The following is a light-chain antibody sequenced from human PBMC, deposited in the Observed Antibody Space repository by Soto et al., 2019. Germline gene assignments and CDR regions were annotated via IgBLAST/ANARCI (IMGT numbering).Light chain of an antibody. CDR3: QQYGSSAPIT. V-gene: IGKV3-20*01. CDR2: GAS. CDR1: QSVSSK. Sequence: EIVMTQSPATLSVSPGERATLSCRASQSVSSKLAWYQQKPGQAPRLLIYGASIRATGIPDRFSGSGSGTDFTLTISRLEPEDFALYVCQQYGSSAPITFGQGTRLEI. J-gene: IGKJ5*01.